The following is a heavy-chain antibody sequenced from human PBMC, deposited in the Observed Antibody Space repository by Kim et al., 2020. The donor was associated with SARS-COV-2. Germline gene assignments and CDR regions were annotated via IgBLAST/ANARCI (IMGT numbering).Heavy chain of an antibody. Sequence: GRFTISRDNAKNSLYLQMNSLRAEDTAVYYCARAYCSGGSCYSTPSYFDYWGQGTLVTVSS. J-gene: IGHJ4*02. CDR3: ARAYCSGGSCYSTPSYFDY. D-gene: IGHD2-15*01. V-gene: IGHV3-11*06.